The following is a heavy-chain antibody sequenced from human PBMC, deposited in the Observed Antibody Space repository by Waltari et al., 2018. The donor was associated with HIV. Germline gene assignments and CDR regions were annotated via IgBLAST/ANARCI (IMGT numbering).Heavy chain of an antibody. D-gene: IGHD3-22*01. CDR3: ARGPRITMIVVVTTGDFDY. CDR2: INHSGST. CDR1: GGSFSGYY. Sequence: QVQLQQWGAGLLKPSETLSLTCAVYGGSFSGYYWSWIRQPPGQGLEWIGEINHSGSTNYNPSLKSRVTISVDTSKNQFSLKLSSVTAADTAVYYCARGPRITMIVVVTTGDFDYWGQGTLVTVSS. J-gene: IGHJ4*02. V-gene: IGHV4-34*01.